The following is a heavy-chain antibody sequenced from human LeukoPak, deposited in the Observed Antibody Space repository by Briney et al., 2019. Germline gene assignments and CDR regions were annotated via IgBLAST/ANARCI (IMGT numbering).Heavy chain of an antibody. CDR3: ARGGSVGSYYYSHY. D-gene: IGHD1-26*01. V-gene: IGHV3-53*01. CDR2: IYSGGNT. CDR1: GFTFSSYS. J-gene: IGHJ4*02. Sequence: GGSLRLSCAASGFTFSSYSMTWVRQAPGKGLEWVSVIYSGGNTYYADSVKGRFTISRDNSKNTLFLQMNSLRAEDTAAYFCARGGSVGSYYYSHYWDQGTLVTLSS.